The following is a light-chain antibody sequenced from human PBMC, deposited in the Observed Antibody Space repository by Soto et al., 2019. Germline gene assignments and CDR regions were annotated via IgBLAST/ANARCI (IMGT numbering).Light chain of an antibody. J-gene: IGKJ5*01. CDR2: KAS. CDR3: QQANSFPIT. V-gene: IGKV1-39*01. Sequence: THSPATLSLSPCERATLSFRASQSISSYLNWYQQKPGKAPKLLIYKASTLKSGVPSRFSGSGSGTEFTLTISSLQPEDFAVYYCQQANSFPITFGQGTRLEI. CDR1: QSISSY.